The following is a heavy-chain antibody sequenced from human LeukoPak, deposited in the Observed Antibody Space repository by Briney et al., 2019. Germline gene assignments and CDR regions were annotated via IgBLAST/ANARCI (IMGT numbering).Heavy chain of an antibody. Sequence: GGSLRLSCASSGFTFTSYAVSWVRQAPGKGLEWVSTISYSGGTTYHTDSVKGRFTISGDISKNTVYLQMNSLRAEDTAVYYCAKRTLYCSSTSCYRLDPPFDPWGQGTLVTVSS. CDR3: AKRTLYCSSTSCYRLDPPFDP. V-gene: IGHV3-23*01. D-gene: IGHD2-2*01. J-gene: IGHJ5*02. CDR1: GFTFTSYA. CDR2: ISYSGGTT.